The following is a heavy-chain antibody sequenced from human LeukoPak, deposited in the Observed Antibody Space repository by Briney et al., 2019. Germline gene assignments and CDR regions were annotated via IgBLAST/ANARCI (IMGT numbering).Heavy chain of an antibody. D-gene: IGHD3-22*01. CDR1: GFTVSSNY. CDR3: ASSQNYYDSSGEAFDI. V-gene: IGHV3-53*01. J-gene: IGHJ3*02. CDR2: IYRGGST. Sequence: PGGSLRLSCAASGFTVSSNYMSWVRQAPGKGLEWVSVIYRGGSTYYADSVKGRFTISRDNSKNTLYLQMNSLRAEDTAVYYCASSQNYYDSSGEAFDIWGQGTMLTVSS.